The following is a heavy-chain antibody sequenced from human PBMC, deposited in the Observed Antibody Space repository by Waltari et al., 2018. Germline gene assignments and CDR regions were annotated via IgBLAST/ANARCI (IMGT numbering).Heavy chain of an antibody. V-gene: IGHV3-74*01. CDR2: INGDGGST. Sequence: QLVESGGGSVQPGGSLRLSCAASGFTFSNYWMHWVRQAPGKGLVWVSRINGDGGSTSYADSVKGRFTISRDNANNRLHLQMNSLRAEDTAVYHCTRTRYCSTTSCQVDWFDPWGQGTLVTVSS. D-gene: IGHD2-2*01. CDR1: GFTFSNYW. J-gene: IGHJ5*02. CDR3: TRTRYCSTTSCQVDWFDP.